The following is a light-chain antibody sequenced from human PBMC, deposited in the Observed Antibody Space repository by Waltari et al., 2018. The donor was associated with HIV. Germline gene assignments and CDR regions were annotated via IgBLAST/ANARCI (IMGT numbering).Light chain of an antibody. CDR3: SSYTRRGTVV. Sequence: QSALPQPASVSGSPGQSIVLPCTRRSSHIAYYDYVSWYQQYPGQAPKALIYEVTSRPSGTSSRFSGSKSATTAFLAISKLQTDDEADYFCSSYTRRGTVVFGGGTRLTVL. CDR1: SSHIAYYDY. V-gene: IGLV2-14*01. J-gene: IGLJ2*01. CDR2: EVT.